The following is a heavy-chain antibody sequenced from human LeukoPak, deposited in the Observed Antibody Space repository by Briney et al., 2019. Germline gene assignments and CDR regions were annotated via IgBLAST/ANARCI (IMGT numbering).Heavy chain of an antibody. Sequence: QPGGSLRLSCAASGFTFSSYGMHWVRQAPGKGLEWVAFIRYDGSNKYYADSVKGRFTISRDNSKNTLYLQMNSLRAEDMAVYYCAKGLYYYDSSASPFDYWGQGTLVTVSS. CDR3: AKGLYYYDSSASPFDY. CDR1: GFTFSSYG. J-gene: IGHJ4*02. D-gene: IGHD3-22*01. CDR2: IRYDGSNK. V-gene: IGHV3-30*02.